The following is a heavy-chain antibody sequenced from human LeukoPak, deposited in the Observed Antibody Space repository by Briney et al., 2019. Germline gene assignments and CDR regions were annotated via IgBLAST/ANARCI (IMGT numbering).Heavy chain of an antibody. V-gene: IGHV5-51*01. CDR3: ARQTYNYHFDY. D-gene: IGHD1-1*01. CDR2: IYPGDSDT. J-gene: IGHJ4*02. CDR1: EYSFTTYW. Sequence: GESLKISCKGSEYSFTTYWIGGVRQMPGKGLEWMGVIYPGDSDTRYSPSFQGQVTISADKSINTAYLQWSSLQASDTAIYYCARQTYNYHFDYWGQGTLVTVSS.